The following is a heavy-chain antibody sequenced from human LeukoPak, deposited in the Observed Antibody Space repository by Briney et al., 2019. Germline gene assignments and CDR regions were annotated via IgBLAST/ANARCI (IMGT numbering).Heavy chain of an antibody. CDR2: IYYSGST. Sequence: SETLSLTCTVSGGSISSGGYYWSWIRQHPGKGLEWIGYIYYSGSTYYNPSLKSRVTISVDTSKNQFSLKLSSVTAADTAVYYCARVPAVAGISSDYFDYWGQGTLVTVSS. CDR3: ARVPAVAGISSDYFDY. J-gene: IGHJ4*02. D-gene: IGHD6-19*01. V-gene: IGHV4-31*03. CDR1: GGSISSGGYY.